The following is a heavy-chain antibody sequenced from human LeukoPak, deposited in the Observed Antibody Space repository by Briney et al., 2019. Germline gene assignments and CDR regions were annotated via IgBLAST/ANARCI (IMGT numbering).Heavy chain of an antibody. V-gene: IGHV3-48*02. J-gene: IGHJ4*02. Sequence: GGSLGLSCAATGFTFSSHSMNWVRQAPGKGLEWVSYISGGSATIYYADSVKGRFTISRDNAKNSLYLQMSGLRDEDTAVYYCASGNYGQFDYWGQGTLVTVSS. CDR1: GFTFSSHS. CDR2: ISGGSATI. CDR3: ASGNYGQFDY. D-gene: IGHD3-10*01.